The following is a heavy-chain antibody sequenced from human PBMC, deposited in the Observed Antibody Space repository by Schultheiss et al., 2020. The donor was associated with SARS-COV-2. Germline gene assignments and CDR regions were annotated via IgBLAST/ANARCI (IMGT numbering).Heavy chain of an antibody. CDR1: GSTFSSYA. CDR3: AKERRVVVGDWFDP. D-gene: IGHD2-21*01. V-gene: IGHV3-23*01. Sequence: ESLKISCAASGSTFSSYAMHWVRQAPGKGLEWVSAISGSGGSTYYADSVKGRFTISRDNSKNTLYLQMNSLRAEDTAVYYCAKERRVVVGDWFDPWGQGTLVTVSS. J-gene: IGHJ5*02. CDR2: ISGSGGST.